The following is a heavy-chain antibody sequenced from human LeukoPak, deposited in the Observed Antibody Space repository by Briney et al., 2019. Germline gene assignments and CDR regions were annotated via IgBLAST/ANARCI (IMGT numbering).Heavy chain of an antibody. Sequence: PSETLSLTCTVSGGSISSYYWSWIRQPPGKGLEWIGYIYYTGNTNYNPSLKSRVTISVDTSKNQFSLKLTSVTAAGTAVCYCARSASSSSRSAFDIWGQGTMVTVSS. V-gene: IGHV4-59*01. J-gene: IGHJ3*02. CDR3: ARSASSSSRSAFDI. D-gene: IGHD6-6*01. CDR2: IYYTGNT. CDR1: GGSISSYY.